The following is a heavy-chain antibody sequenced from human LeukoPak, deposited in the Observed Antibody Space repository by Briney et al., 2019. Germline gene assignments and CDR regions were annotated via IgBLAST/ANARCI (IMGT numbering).Heavy chain of an antibody. CDR3: AKLPGERYCSVDSCQGRSSGFDY. Sequence: GGSLRLSCAASGFTFSSYGMSWVRQAPGKGLEWVSGISGSGTVTYSADSVRGRFTISRDNSKNTLYLQMNSLRAEDTAVYYCAKLPGERYCSVDSCQGRSSGFDYWGQGTLVAVPS. D-gene: IGHD2-15*01. J-gene: IGHJ4*02. CDR1: GFTFSSYG. CDR2: ISGSGTVT. V-gene: IGHV3-23*01.